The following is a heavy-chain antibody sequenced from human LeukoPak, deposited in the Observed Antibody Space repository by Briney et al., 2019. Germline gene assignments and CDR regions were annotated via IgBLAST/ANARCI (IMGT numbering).Heavy chain of an antibody. V-gene: IGHV1-69*05. Sequence: SVKVSCKASGGTFSSYAISWVRQAPGQGLEWMGGIIPIFGTANYAQKFQGRVTMTRDTSISTAYMELSRLRSDDTAVYYCASHIVVVPAAQKAFDIWGQGTMVTVSS. J-gene: IGHJ3*02. D-gene: IGHD2-2*01. CDR3: ASHIVVVPAAQKAFDI. CDR2: IIPIFGTA. CDR1: GGTFSSYA.